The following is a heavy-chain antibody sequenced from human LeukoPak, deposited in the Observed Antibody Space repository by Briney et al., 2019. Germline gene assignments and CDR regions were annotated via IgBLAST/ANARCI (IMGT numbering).Heavy chain of an antibody. V-gene: IGHV3-48*01. Sequence: GGSLRLSCAASGFTFSSYAMSWVRQAPGKGLEWVSYISSSGSTIYYADSVKGRFTISRDNAKNSLYLQMSSLRAEDTAVYYCARVSNAYDYYYMDVWGKGTTVTVSS. J-gene: IGHJ6*03. CDR2: ISSSGSTI. D-gene: IGHD2-8*01. CDR3: ARVSNAYDYYYMDV. CDR1: GFTFSSYA.